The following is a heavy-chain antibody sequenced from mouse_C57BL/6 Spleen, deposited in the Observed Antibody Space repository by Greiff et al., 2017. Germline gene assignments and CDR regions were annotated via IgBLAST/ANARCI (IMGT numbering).Heavy chain of an antibody. CDR1: GYAFSSSW. CDR3: ARQVYCNDY. J-gene: IGHJ2*01. CDR2: FYPGDGDT. V-gene: IGHV1-82*01. Sequence: VQLQQSGPELVKPGASVKISCKASGYAFSSSWMNWVKQRPGQGLEWIGWFYPGDGDTNYNGKFKGKATLTADKSSSTGYMQHSSLTSEDSAVYFFARQVYCNDYWGQGTTLTVSS.